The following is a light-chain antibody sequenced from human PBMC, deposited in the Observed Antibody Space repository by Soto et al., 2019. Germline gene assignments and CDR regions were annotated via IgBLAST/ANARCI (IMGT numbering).Light chain of an antibody. CDR1: SSDVGGYNY. CDR3: SSYTSTTHCV. CDR2: EVS. Sequence: QSALTQPASVSGSPGQSITISCTGTSSDVGGYNYVSWYQQHPGKVPKLMIYEVSNRPSGVSIRFSGSKSGNMASLTISGLQAEDEADYYCSSYTSTTHCVFGTGTKVTVL. V-gene: IGLV2-14*01. J-gene: IGLJ1*01.